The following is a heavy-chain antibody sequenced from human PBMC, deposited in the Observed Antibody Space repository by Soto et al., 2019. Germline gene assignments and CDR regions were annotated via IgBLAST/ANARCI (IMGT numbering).Heavy chain of an antibody. J-gene: IGHJ6*02. CDR2: IYYSGST. D-gene: IGHD1-1*01. CDR3: ARESRVGTPRNYYSYGMDV. CDR1: GGSISSYY. V-gene: IGHV4-59*01. Sequence: QVQLQESGPGLVKPSETLSLTCTVSGGSISSYYWSWIRQPPGKGLEWIGYIYYSGSTNYNPSLKSRVTISVDTSKNQFSLKLSSVTAADTAVYYCARESRVGTPRNYYSYGMDVWGQGTTVTVSS.